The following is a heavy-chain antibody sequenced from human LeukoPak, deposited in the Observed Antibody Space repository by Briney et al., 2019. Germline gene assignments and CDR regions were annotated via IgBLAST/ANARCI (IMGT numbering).Heavy chain of an antibody. CDR2: IYYSGST. V-gene: IGHV4-59*01. D-gene: IGHD5-12*01. Sequence: SETLSLTCTVSGGSISSYYWSWIRQPPGKGLEWIGYIYYSGSTNYNPSLKSRVTISVDTSKNQFSLKLSSVTAADTAVYYCARGRQYSGYDGVDYWGQGTLVTVSS. CDR3: ARGRQYSGYDGVDY. CDR1: GGSISSYY. J-gene: IGHJ4*02.